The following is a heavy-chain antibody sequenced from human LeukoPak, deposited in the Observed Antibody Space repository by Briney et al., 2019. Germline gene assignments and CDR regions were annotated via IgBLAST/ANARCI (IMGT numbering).Heavy chain of an antibody. V-gene: IGHV3-49*04. Sequence: GGSLRLSCTTSGLNSATNAMSWVRQAPGKGLEWVGFIRNKAYGGTTEYAASVRGRFTISGDDSTGIAHLQMDSLKTEDTAVYYCTRVSGEGYYFYYMDVWGKGTTVTVSS. CDR2: IRNKAYGGTT. CDR1: GLNSATNA. CDR3: TRVSGEGYYFYYMDV. D-gene: IGHD3-10*01. J-gene: IGHJ6*03.